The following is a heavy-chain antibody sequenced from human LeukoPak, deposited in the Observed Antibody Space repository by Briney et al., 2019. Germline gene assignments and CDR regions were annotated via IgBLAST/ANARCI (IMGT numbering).Heavy chain of an antibody. J-gene: IGHJ3*02. CDR1: GYTLKGYY. D-gene: IGHD3-22*01. Sequence: GASVKVSCKASGYTLKGYYMLWVRQAPGQGLEWMGWINPNSGGTNYAQKFQGRVTMTRDTSISTAHMELSRPRSDDTAVYYCARGIGLGSGCQGPGWAFTSWGQGTMVTVSS. CDR2: INPNSGGT. CDR3: ARGIGLGSGCQGPGWAFTS. V-gene: IGHV1-2*02.